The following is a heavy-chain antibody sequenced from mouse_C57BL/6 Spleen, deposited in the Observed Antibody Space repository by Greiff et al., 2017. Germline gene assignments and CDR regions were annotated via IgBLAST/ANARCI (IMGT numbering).Heavy chain of an antibody. V-gene: IGHV5-17*01. Sequence: EVIVVESGGGLVKPGGSLKLSCAASGFTFSDYGMHWVRQAPEKGLVWVAYISSGSSTIYYADTVKGRFTISRDNAKNTLFLQMTGLRSEDTAMYYCAREERDYAMDYWGQRTSVTVSS. CDR3: AREERDYAMDY. CDR2: ISSGSSTI. J-gene: IGHJ4*01. CDR1: GFTFSDYG.